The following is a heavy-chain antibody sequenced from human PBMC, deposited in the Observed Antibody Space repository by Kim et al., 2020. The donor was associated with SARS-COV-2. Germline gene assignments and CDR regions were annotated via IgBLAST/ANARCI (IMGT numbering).Heavy chain of an antibody. D-gene: IGHD3-16*01. Sequence: GGSLRLSCAASGFTFSSYAMTWVRQAPGRGLEWVAHIAAGGGTTYNPTVKGRSNISRDNSKKTVYLHLNNVRPEDTALYFCAASFGDLFSFSYWGQGALV. CDR2: IAAGGGTT. CDR1: GFTFSSYA. CDR3: AASFGDLFSFSY. V-gene: IGHV3-23*01. J-gene: IGHJ4*02.